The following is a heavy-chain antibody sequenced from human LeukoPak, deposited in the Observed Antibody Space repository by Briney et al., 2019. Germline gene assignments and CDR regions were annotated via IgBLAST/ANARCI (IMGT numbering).Heavy chain of an antibody. CDR1: GFTFSTYS. Sequence: GGSLRLSCAASGFTFSTYSMNWLRLAPGKGLEWVSSISPDSNYKYYVDSVKGRFTTSRDNAKNSLYLQMNSLRAGDTAVYYCARDLWGSNIIRKALDYWGQGTLVTVSS. CDR2: ISPDSNYK. V-gene: IGHV3-21*01. D-gene: IGHD2/OR15-2a*01. CDR3: ARDLWGSNIIRKALDY. J-gene: IGHJ4*02.